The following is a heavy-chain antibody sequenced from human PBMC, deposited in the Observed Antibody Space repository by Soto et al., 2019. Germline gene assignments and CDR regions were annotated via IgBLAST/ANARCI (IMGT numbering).Heavy chain of an antibody. D-gene: IGHD2-15*01. Sequence: GGSLRLSCAAYGFTFRTYAMNWVRPAPGKGLEWVAVIVGDASSIDYADSVKGRFTISRDNSKNILYLQMTSLRVEDTATYFCAKDLRPDGRYDLDYWGQGTLVTVSS. J-gene: IGHJ4*02. V-gene: IGHV3-23*01. CDR1: GFTFRTYA. CDR2: IVGDASSI. CDR3: AKDLRPDGRYDLDY.